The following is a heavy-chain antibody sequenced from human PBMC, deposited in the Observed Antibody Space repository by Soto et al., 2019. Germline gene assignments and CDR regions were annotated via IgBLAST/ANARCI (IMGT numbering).Heavy chain of an antibody. CDR2: INPYSGGA. D-gene: IGHD3-22*01. Sequence: GASVKVSCKASGYTFTDYFIHWVRQAPGQGLEWIGWINPYSGGADLSQKFQGRVTMTRDTSISTAYMEVSSLRSDDTPVFYCATLMPYSQSGASPPSGFHMRGKGTPVT. CDR1: GYTFTDYF. J-gene: IGHJ6*01. CDR3: ATLMPYSQSGASPPSGFHM. V-gene: IGHV1-2*02.